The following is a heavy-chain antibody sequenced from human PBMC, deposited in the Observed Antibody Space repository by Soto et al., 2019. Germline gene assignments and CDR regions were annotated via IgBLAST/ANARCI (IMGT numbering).Heavy chain of an antibody. V-gene: IGHV3-74*01. D-gene: IGHD3-10*01. CDR3: ARDYMGRGRDSNWFDP. CDR1: GFTFSTYW. CDR2: IKSDGSST. Sequence: EVQLVESGGGLVQPGGSLRLSCAASGFTFSTYWMHWVRQAPGKGLVWVSRIKSDGSSTTYADSVKGRFTISRDNARNTLYLQMNSLRTEDTAVYYCARDYMGRGRDSNWFDPWGQGTLVTVSS. J-gene: IGHJ5*02.